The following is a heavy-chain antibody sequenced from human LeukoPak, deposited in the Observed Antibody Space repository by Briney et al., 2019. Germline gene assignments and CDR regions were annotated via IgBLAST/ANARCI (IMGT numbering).Heavy chain of an antibody. Sequence: PSETPSLTCAVYGGSFSGYYWSWIRQPPGKGLEWIGYIYDSGSTSYSPSLNSRVTISIDASKNQFSLKLSSVTAADTAVYYCARRNLSSGWYRDDFWGQGTLVTVSS. J-gene: IGHJ4*02. CDR3: ARRNLSSGWYRDDF. CDR1: GGSFSGYY. V-gene: IGHV4-59*01. D-gene: IGHD6-19*01. CDR2: IYDSGST.